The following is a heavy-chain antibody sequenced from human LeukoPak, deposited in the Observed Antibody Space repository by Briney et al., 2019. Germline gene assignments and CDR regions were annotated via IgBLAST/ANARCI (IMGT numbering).Heavy chain of an antibody. J-gene: IGHJ5*02. CDR3: ARSSGYYYETNWFGP. V-gene: IGHV4-59*01. CDR1: GGSISSYY. CDR2: IYYSGST. D-gene: IGHD3-22*01. Sequence: SETLSLTCTVSGGSISSYYWSWIRQPPGKGLEWIGYIYYSGSTNYNPSLKSRVTISVDTSKNQFSLKLSSVTAADTAVYYCARSSGYYYETNWFGPWGQGTLVTVSS.